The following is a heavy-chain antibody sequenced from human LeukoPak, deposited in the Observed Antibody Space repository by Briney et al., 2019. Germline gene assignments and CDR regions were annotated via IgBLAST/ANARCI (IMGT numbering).Heavy chain of an antibody. CDR2: ISYDGSNK. CDR3: AKDSGGSGSLDY. D-gene: IGHD3-10*01. CDR1: GFIFSNYG. J-gene: IGHJ4*02. V-gene: IGHV3-30*18. Sequence: PGGSLRLSCAASGFIFSNYGMHWVRQAPGKGLEWVAVISYDGSNKYYADSVKGRFTISRDNSKNTLYLQMNSLRAEDTAVYYCAKDSGGSGSLDYWGQGTLVTVSS.